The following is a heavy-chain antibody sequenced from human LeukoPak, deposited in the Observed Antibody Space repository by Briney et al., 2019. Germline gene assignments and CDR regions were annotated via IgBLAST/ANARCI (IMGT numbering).Heavy chain of an antibody. CDR3: TKDATPYTYVEFDY. J-gene: IGHJ4*02. V-gene: IGHV3-43*02. D-gene: IGHD5-18*01. Sequence: GGSLRLSCAASGFTFEDYALHWVRQAPGKGLEWVSFISGDGANTFYGDSVKGRFTISRDNSKNSLYLQMNSLRPEDSAFYYCTKDATPYTYVEFDYWGQGTLVTVSS. CDR2: ISGDGANT. CDR1: GFTFEDYA.